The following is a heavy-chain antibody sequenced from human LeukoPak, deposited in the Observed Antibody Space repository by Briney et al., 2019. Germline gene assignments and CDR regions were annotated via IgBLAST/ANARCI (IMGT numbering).Heavy chain of an antibody. CDR3: ARDLLTTVTTYGQFDC. J-gene: IGHJ4*02. D-gene: IGHD4-17*01. CDR1: GFTFSSYA. CDR2: ISYDGSNK. Sequence: GGSLRLSCAASGFTFSSYAMHWVRQAPGKGLEWVAVISYDGSNKYYADSVKGRFTISRDNSKNTLYLQMNSLRAEDTAVYYCARDLLTTVTTYGQFDCWGQGTLVTVSS. V-gene: IGHV3-30-3*01.